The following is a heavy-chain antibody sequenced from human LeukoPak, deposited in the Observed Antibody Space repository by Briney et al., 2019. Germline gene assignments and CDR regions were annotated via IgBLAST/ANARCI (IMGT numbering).Heavy chain of an antibody. Sequence: ASVKVSCKASGYTFTSYYMHWVRQAPGQGLEWMGIINPSGGSTSYAQKFQGRVTMTRDTSTSTVYMELSSLRSEDTAVYYCAREVGADGHNHYAHYYYYGMDVWGQGTTVTVSS. CDR3: AREVGADGHNHYAHYYYYGMDV. D-gene: IGHD2-15*01. CDR1: GYTFTSYY. V-gene: IGHV1-46*01. CDR2: INPSGGST. J-gene: IGHJ6*02.